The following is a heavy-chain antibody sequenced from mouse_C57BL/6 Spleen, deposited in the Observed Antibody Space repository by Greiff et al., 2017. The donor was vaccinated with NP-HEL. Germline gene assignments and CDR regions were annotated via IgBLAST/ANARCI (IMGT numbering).Heavy chain of an antibody. CDR3: ARTNWEKRYFDY. J-gene: IGHJ2*01. V-gene: IGHV7-3*01. CDR1: GFTFTDYY. D-gene: IGHD4-1*01. Sequence: EVMLVESGGGLVQPGGSLSLSCAASGFTFTDYYMSWVRQPPGKALEWLGFIRNKANGYTTEYSASVKGRFTISRDNSQRILYLQMNALRAEDSATYYCARTNWEKRYFDYWGQGTTLTVSS. CDR2: IRNKANGYTT.